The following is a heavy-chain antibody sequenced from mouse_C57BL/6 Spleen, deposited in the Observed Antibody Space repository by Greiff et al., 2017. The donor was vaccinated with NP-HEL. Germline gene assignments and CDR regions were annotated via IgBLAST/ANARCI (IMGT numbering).Heavy chain of an antibody. CDR2: IDPSDSET. D-gene: IGHD2-4*01. V-gene: IGHV1-52*01. CDR1: GFTFTSYW. J-gene: IGHJ2*01. CDR3: ASEGCDYYFDY. Sequence: QVQLQQPGAELVRPGSSVKLSCKASGFTFTSYWMYWVKQRPIQGLEWIGNIDPSDSETHYIQKFKERATLSVDKSSSTAYMQLSSLTSEDSAVSNRASEGCDYYFDYWGQGTTLTVSS.